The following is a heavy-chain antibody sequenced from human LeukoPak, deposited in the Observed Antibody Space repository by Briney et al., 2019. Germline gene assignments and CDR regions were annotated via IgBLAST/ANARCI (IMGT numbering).Heavy chain of an antibody. D-gene: IGHD3-10*02. CDR2: INHSGST. V-gene: IGHV4-34*01. CDR3: ARDLLYSL. J-gene: IGHJ4*02. CDR1: GGSFSGYY. Sequence: SETLSLTCAVYGGSFSGYYWSWIRQPPGKGLEWIGEINHSGSTNYNPSLKSRVTISVDTSKNQFSLKLSSVTAADTAVYYCARDLLYSLWGQGTLVTVSS.